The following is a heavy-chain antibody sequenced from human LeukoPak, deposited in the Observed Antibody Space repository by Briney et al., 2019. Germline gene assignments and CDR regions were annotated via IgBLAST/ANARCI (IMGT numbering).Heavy chain of an antibody. CDR1: GGSISSSSYY. CDR3: ARPLSPFRIQPIDY. J-gene: IGHJ4*02. D-gene: IGHD5-18*01. V-gene: IGHV4-39*07. CDR2: IYYSGST. Sequence: PSETLSLTCTVSGGSISSSSYYWGWIRQPPGKGLEWIGSIYYSGSTYYNPSLKSRVTISVDTSKNQFSLKLSSVTAADTAVYYCARPLSPFRIQPIDYWGQGTLVTVSS.